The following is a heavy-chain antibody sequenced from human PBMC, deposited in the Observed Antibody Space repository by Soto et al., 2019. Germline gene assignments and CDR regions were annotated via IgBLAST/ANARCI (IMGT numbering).Heavy chain of an antibody. Sequence: GAPVKVSCKASGYTFTSSYMHWVRQPPGQGLEWMGIINPSGGSTSYAQKFQGRVTMTRDTSTSTVYMELSSLRSEDTAVYYCARGTLRAGVYYNCMDVRGRGRTGTVCS. D-gene: IGHD3-16*01. CDR1: GYTFTSSY. CDR2: INPSGGST. J-gene: IGHJ6*02. CDR3: ARGTLRAGVYYNCMDV. V-gene: IGHV1-46*01.